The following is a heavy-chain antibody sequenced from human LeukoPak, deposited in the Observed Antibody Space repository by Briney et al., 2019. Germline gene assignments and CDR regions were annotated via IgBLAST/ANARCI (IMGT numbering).Heavy chain of an antibody. D-gene: IGHD2-2*01. CDR3: ARSWGDIVVLPAAIGD. CDR2: INPSGGSK. Sequence: ASVKVSCKASGYTFTSYYMHWVRQAPGQGLEWMGIINPSGGSKSYAQKFQGRVTMTRDTPTNTVYMELSSLRSEDPAVYYFARSWGDIVVLPAAIGDWGQGTLVTVSS. CDR1: GYTFTSYY. J-gene: IGHJ4*02. V-gene: IGHV1-46*01.